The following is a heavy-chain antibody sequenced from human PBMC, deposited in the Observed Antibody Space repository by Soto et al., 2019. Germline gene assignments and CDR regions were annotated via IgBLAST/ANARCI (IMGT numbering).Heavy chain of an antibody. J-gene: IGHJ4*02. CDR2: ISYDGSNK. V-gene: IGHV3-30-3*01. CDR1: GFTFSSYA. Sequence: GGSLRLSCAASGFTFSSYAMHWVRQAPGKGLEWVAVISYDGSNKYYADSVKGRFTISRDNSKNTLYLQMNSLRAEDTAVYYCARGSLWYSSSWYYFDYWGQGTLVTVSS. D-gene: IGHD6-13*01. CDR3: ARGSLWYSSSWYYFDY.